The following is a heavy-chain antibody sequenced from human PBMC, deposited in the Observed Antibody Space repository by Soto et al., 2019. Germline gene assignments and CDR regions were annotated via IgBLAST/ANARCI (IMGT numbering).Heavy chain of an antibody. CDR1: GFTFSSYA. V-gene: IGHV3-30-3*01. CDR2: ISYDGSNK. J-gene: IGHJ6*02. D-gene: IGHD3-16*02. Sequence: SLRLSCAASGFTFSSYAMHWVRQAPGKGLEWVAVISYDGSNKYYADSVKGRFTISRDNSKNTLYLQMNSLRAEDTAVYYCAGNTLRLGELSPGAGMDVWGQGTTVTVSS. CDR3: AGNTLRLGELSPGAGMDV.